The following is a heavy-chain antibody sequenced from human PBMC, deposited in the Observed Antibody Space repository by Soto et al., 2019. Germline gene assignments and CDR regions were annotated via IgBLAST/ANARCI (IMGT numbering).Heavy chain of an antibody. J-gene: IGHJ4*02. CDR3: AREYCISTSCYGSDF. CDR1: GYTFTDYG. CDR2: ISTHNDDT. Sequence: QVQLVQSGAEVKNPGASVKVSCKASGYTFTDYGISWVRQAPGQGLEWMGWISTHNDDTKYARNLQGRLIMTTDTSTTTAYMELTSLRSDDTAVYYCAREYCISTSCYGSDFWGRGTLVTVSS. D-gene: IGHD2-2*01. V-gene: IGHV1-18*01.